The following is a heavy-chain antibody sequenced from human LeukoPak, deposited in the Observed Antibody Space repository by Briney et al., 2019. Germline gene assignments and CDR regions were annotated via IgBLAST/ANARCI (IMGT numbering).Heavy chain of an antibody. Sequence: GGSLRLSCAASGFTFSSYSMNWVRQAPGKGLEWVSYISSSGSTIYYADSVKGRFTISRDNAKNSLYLQMNSLRAEDTAVYYCARVVRGVISWFDPWGQGTLVTVSS. J-gene: IGHJ5*02. CDR2: ISSSGSTI. CDR1: GFTFSSYS. D-gene: IGHD3-10*01. V-gene: IGHV3-48*04. CDR3: ARVVRGVISWFDP.